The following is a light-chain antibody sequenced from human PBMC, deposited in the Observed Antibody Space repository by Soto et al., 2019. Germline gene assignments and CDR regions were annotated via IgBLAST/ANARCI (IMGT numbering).Light chain of an antibody. V-gene: IGLV2-18*01. CDR3: SLYISGSTYV. CDR2: EVN. CDR1: SSDVGSYNR. J-gene: IGLJ1*01. Sequence: QSVLTQPPSLSVSPGQSVTLSCTGTSSDVGSYNRLSWYQQPPGTAPKLIMYEVNTRPSGVPDRFSGSKSGSTASLTISGLQAEDEADYYCSLYISGSTYVFGTGTKV.